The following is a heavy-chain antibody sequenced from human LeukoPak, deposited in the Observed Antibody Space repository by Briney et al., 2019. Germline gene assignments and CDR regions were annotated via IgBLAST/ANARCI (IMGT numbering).Heavy chain of an antibody. V-gene: IGHV4-38-2*02. J-gene: IGHJ4*02. CDR2: IYHSGST. Sequence: PSGTLSLTCTVSGYSISSGYYWGWIRQPPGKGLEWIGSIYHSGSTYYNPSLKSRVTISVDTSKNQFSLKLSSVTAADTAVHYCARVSVVPAAIDYWGQGTLVTVSS. D-gene: IGHD2-2*01. CDR1: GYSISSGYY. CDR3: ARVSVVPAAIDY.